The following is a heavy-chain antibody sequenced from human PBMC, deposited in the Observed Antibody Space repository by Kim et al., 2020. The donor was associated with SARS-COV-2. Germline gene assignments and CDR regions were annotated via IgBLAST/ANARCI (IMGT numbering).Heavy chain of an antibody. D-gene: IGHD6-19*01. V-gene: IGHV6-1*01. Sequence: AVSVTSRITINPDTSKNQFCLQLNSVTPEDTAVYYCARGRQWLVNVDIDYWGQGTLVTVSS. CDR3: ARGRQWLVNVDIDY. J-gene: IGHJ4*02.